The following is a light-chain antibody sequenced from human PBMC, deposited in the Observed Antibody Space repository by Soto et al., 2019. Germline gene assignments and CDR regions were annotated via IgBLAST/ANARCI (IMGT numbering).Light chain of an antibody. CDR3: QQSYSTPWT. CDR1: QSISSSY. V-gene: IGKV3-20*01. J-gene: IGKJ1*01. Sequence: EIVLTQSPGTLSLAPGERATLSCRAIQSISSSYLAWYQQKPGQAPRLLIYGASSRATGIPDRFSGSGSGTDFALTISSLQPEDFATYYCQQSYSTPWTFGQGTKVDIK. CDR2: GAS.